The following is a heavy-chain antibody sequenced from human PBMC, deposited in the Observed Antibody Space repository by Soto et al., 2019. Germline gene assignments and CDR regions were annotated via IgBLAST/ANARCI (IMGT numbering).Heavy chain of an antibody. V-gene: IGHV1-69*01. CDR2: IIPIFGTA. CDR3: ARDRGRAAADFDYYGMDV. CDR1: GGTFSSYA. J-gene: IGHJ6*02. D-gene: IGHD6-13*01. Sequence: QVQLVQSGAEVQKPGSSVKVSCKASGGTFSSYAISWVRQAPGQGLEWMGGIIPIFGTANYAQKFQGRVTITADASTSTAYRELSSLRSEDTAVYYCARDRGRAAADFDYYGMDVWGQGTTVTVSS.